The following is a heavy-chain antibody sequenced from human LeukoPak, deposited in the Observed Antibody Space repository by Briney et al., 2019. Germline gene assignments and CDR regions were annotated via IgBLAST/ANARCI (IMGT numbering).Heavy chain of an antibody. CDR3: ARGQEGSNDEFDY. J-gene: IGHJ4*02. Sequence: ASVKVSCKASDYTFTRYGISWVRQAPGQGLEWMGWINPNSGGTNYAQKFQGRVTMTRDTSISTAHMELSRLRSDDTAVYYCARGQEGSNDEFDYWGQGTLVTVSS. D-gene: IGHD3-16*01. V-gene: IGHV1-2*02. CDR1: DYTFTRYG. CDR2: INPNSGGT.